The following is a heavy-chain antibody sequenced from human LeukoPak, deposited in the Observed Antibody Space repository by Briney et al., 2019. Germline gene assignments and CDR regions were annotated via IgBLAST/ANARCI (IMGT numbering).Heavy chain of an antibody. D-gene: IGHD3-10*01. CDR3: ARVGYYSSGPFSYFDY. J-gene: IGHJ4*02. CDR2: ISYDGSNE. V-gene: IGHV3-30-3*01. CDR1: GFTFSRYA. Sequence: QPGRSLRLSCAASGFTFSRYAMHWVRQAPGKGLEWVAVISYDGSNEYYADSVKGRFTISRDSSENTLYLQMNSLRVEDTAVYYCARVGYYSSGPFSYFDYWGQGTLSPSPQ.